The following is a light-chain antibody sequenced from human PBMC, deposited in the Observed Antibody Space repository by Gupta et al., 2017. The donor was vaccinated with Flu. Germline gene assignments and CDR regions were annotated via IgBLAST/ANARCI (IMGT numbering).Light chain of an antibody. CDR2: ENN. J-gene: IGLJ2*01. Sequence: QSVLTQPPSVSAAPGQKVTISCSGSTSNIGNQYVSWYQQLPGAAPKLLIFENNKRPSGIPDRFSGSKSGTSATLDITGLQTGDEADYYCGTWDNSLSAHWLFGGGTKLTVL. CDR1: TSNIGNQY. CDR3: GTWDNSLSAHWL. V-gene: IGLV1-51*02.